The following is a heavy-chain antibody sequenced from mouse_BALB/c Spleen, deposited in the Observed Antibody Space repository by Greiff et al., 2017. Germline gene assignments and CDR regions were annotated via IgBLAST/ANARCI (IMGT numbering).Heavy chain of an antibody. CDR1: GFAFSSYD. Sequence: EVMLVESGGGLVKPGGSLKLSCAASGFAFSSYDMSWVRQTPEKRLEWVAYISSGGGSTYYPDTVKGRFTISRDNAKNTLYLQMSSLKSEDTAMYYCARQGFTTATPWFAYWGQGTRVTVSA. V-gene: IGHV5-12-1*01. D-gene: IGHD1-2*01. J-gene: IGHJ3*01. CDR3: ARQGFTTATPWFAY. CDR2: ISSGGGST.